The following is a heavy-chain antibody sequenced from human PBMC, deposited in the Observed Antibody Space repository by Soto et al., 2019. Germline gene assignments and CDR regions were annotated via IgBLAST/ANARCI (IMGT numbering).Heavy chain of an antibody. V-gene: IGHV5-51*01. CDR2: IYPGDSVT. CDR3: ARHPTYYDILSGYYFDY. J-gene: IGHJ4*02. D-gene: IGHD3-9*01. Sequence: LGESLKISCKGSGYSFTSYKIAWVRQMPGKGLEWMGIIYPGDSVTRYSPSFQGQVTISADESTSTAYLQWSSLKASDTAMYYCARHPTYYDILSGYYFDYWGQGTPGMVSS. CDR1: GYSFTSYK.